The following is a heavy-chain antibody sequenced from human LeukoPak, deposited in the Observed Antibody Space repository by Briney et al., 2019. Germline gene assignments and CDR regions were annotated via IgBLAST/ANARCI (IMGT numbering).Heavy chain of an antibody. Sequence: SETLSLTCTVSGGSISSSSYYWSWIRQPPGKGLEWIGEINHSGSTNYNPSLKSRVTISVDTSKNQFSLKLSSVTAADTAVYYCARQGGSGSYGYYYYMDVWGKGTMVTISS. CDR2: INHSGST. D-gene: IGHD3-10*01. CDR1: GGSISSSSYY. CDR3: ARQGGSGSYGYYYYMDV. J-gene: IGHJ6*03. V-gene: IGHV4-39*01.